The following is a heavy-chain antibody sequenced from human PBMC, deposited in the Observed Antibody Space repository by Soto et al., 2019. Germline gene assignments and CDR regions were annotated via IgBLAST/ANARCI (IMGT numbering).Heavy chain of an antibody. J-gene: IGHJ5*02. CDR2: IYYTGKT. CDR1: GDYIHVGGYY. Sequence: SETLSLTCSVSGDYIHVGGYYWTWIRQRPGKGLEWMGYIYYTGKTYYNPSLESRLTMSVDRSKNQFSLRLASVTAADTAVYFCGRDLTSNANCIDPWGQGTLVTVSS. V-gene: IGHV4-30-4*01. CDR3: GRDLTSNANCIDP. D-gene: IGHD2-2*01.